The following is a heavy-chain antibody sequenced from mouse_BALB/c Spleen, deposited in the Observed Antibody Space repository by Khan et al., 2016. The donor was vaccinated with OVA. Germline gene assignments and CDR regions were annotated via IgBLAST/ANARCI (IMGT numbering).Heavy chain of an antibody. Sequence: QVQLKESGPGLVAPSQSLSIICTVSGFSLSRYNIHWVRQPPGKGLEWLGMIWGGGGTDYNSTLKSRLSITKDNSKSQVFLKMNSLQTDDTAMYYYARAYYRYDGYYAMDYWGHGTSVTVSS. D-gene: IGHD2-14*01. J-gene: IGHJ4*01. CDR3: ARAYYRYDGYYAMDY. V-gene: IGHV2-6-4*01. CDR2: IWGGGGT. CDR1: GFSLSRYN.